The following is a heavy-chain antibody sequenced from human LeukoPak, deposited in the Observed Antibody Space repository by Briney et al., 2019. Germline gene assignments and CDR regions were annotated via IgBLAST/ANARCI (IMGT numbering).Heavy chain of an antibody. CDR1: GFTFSSYA. CDR3: ARDGIRYDSSGYLAY. V-gene: IGHV3-30-3*01. D-gene: IGHD3-22*01. CDR2: ISYDGSNK. Sequence: GGSLRLSCAASGFTFSSYAMHWVRQAPGKGLEWVAVISYDGSNKYYADSVKGRFTISRDNSKNTLYLQMNSLRAEDTAVYYCARDGIRYDSSGYLAYWGQGTLVTVSS. J-gene: IGHJ4*02.